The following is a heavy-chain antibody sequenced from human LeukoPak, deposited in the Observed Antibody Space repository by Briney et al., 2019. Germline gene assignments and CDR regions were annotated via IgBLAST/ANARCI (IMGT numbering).Heavy chain of an antibody. D-gene: IGHD5-12*01. CDR3: AREGYSGYDFRWFDP. Sequence: GGSLRLSCAASGFTFSDYGMHWVRQAPGKGLEWVAVISYEGSNKYYADSVKGRFTISRDNAKNTLYLQMNSLRAEDTAVYYCAREGYSGYDFRWFDPWGQGTLVTVSS. J-gene: IGHJ5*02. V-gene: IGHV3-30*03. CDR2: ISYEGSNK. CDR1: GFTFSDYG.